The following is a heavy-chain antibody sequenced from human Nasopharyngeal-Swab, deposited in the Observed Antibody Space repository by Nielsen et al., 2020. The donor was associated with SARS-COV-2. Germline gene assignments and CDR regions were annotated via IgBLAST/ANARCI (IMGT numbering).Heavy chain of an antibody. Sequence: GGSLRLSCAASGFTFSSYGMHWVRQAPGKGLEWVAVISYDGSNKYYADSVKGRFTISRDNSKNTLYLQMNSLRAEDTAVYYCARASYGDYIQVGACDIWGQGTMVTVSS. J-gene: IGHJ3*02. CDR3: ARASYGDYIQVGACDI. V-gene: IGHV3-30*03. CDR2: ISYDGSNK. CDR1: GFTFSSYG. D-gene: IGHD4-17*01.